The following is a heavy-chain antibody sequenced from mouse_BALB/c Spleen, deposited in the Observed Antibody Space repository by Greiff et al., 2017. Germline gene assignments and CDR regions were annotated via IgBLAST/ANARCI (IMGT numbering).Heavy chain of an antibody. J-gene: IGHJ2*01. V-gene: IGHV1-80*01. CDR1: GYAFRSYW. CDR2: IYPGDGDT. D-gene: IGHD1-1*01. Sequence: QVQLQQSGAELVRPGSSVKISCKASGYAFRSYWMNWVKQRPGQGLEWIGQIYPGDGDTNYNGKFKGKATLTADKSSSTAYMQLSSLTSEDSAVYFCAREEAYGSSYGYWGQGTTLTVSS. CDR3: AREEAYGSSYGY.